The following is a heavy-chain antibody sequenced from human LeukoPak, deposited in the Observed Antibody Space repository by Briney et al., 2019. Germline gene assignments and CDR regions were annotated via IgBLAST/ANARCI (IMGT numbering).Heavy chain of an antibody. V-gene: IGHV5-51*01. CDR2: IYPGDSDT. D-gene: IGHD6-13*01. CDR1: GYSFTSHW. Sequence: GESLKITCKGSGYSFTSHWIGWVRQMPGKGLEWMGIIYPGDSDTRYSPSFQGQVTISADKSISTAYLQWSSLKASDTAMYYCARRSSYSSSWYLDYWGQGTLVTVSS. CDR3: ARRSSYSSSWYLDY. J-gene: IGHJ4*02.